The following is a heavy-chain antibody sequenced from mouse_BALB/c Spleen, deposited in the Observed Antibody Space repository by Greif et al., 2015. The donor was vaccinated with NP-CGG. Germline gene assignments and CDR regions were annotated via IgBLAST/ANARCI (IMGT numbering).Heavy chain of an antibody. V-gene: IGHV1S56*01. CDR1: GYTFTSYY. Sequence: VQLQQSGPELVKPGASVRISCKASGYTFTSYYIHWVKQRPGQGLEWIGWIYPGNVNTKYNEKFKGKATLTADKSSSTAYMQLSSLTSEDSAVYFCARDYHRYDRGVYAMDYWGQGTSVTVSS. CDR3: ARDYHRYDRGVYAMDY. D-gene: IGHD2-14*01. CDR2: IYPGNVNT. J-gene: IGHJ4*01.